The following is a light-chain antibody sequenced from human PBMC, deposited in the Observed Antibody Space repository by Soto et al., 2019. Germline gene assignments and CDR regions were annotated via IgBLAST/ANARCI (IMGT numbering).Light chain of an antibody. V-gene: IGLV2-14*01. Sequence: QSVLTQPASVSGSPGQSITISCTGTRSDVGGYNFVSWYQQHPGKAPKLLIYDVSDRPSGVSNRFSGSKSGNTASLTISGLQAEDEADYYCSSYTISSTYVFGTGTKVTVL. J-gene: IGLJ1*01. CDR3: SSYTISSTYV. CDR1: RSDVGGYNF. CDR2: DVS.